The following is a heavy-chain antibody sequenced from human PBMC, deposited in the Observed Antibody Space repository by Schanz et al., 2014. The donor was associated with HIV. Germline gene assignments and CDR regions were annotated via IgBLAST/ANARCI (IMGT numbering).Heavy chain of an antibody. V-gene: IGHV3-30*18. CDR1: GFTFSNYA. D-gene: IGHD6-13*01. CDR2: ISFDGNDK. CDR3: AKEEQQLGGVGGYHFDY. J-gene: IGHJ4*02. Sequence: VQLVESGGGVVQPGRSLRLSCATSGFTFSNYAFHWVRQAPGKGLEWVALISFDGNDKYYADSVKGRFTISRDISKNTLYLQMNSLRAEDTAVYYCAKEEQQLGGVGGYHFDYWGQGTLVTVSS.